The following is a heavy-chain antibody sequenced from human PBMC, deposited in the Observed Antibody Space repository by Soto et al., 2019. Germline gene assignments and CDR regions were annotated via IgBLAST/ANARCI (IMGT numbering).Heavy chain of an antibody. J-gene: IGHJ5*02. CDR3: ARVYCSGGSCYGYWFDP. V-gene: IGHV1-18*01. CDR2: ISAYNGNT. Sequence: QVPLVQSGAEVKKPGASVKVSCKASGYTFTSYGISWVRQAPGQGLEWMGWISAYNGNTNYAQKLQGRVTMTTDTSTSTAYMELRSLRSDDTAVYYCARVYCSGGSCYGYWFDPWGQGTLVTVSS. CDR1: GYTFTSYG. D-gene: IGHD2-15*01.